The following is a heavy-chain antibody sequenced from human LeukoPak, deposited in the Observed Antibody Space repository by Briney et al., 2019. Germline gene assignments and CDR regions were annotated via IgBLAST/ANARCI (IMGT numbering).Heavy chain of an antibody. Sequence: SETLSLTCTVSGGSISTYYWSWIRQPPGKGLEWIGYIYYIGSTNYNPSLKSRVTLSVDTSKNQFSLKMSSVTAADTAVYYCARGYSSSWYYFDYWGQGTLVTVSS. J-gene: IGHJ4*02. D-gene: IGHD6-13*01. CDR2: IYYIGST. V-gene: IGHV4-59*01. CDR1: GGSISTYY. CDR3: ARGYSSSWYYFDY.